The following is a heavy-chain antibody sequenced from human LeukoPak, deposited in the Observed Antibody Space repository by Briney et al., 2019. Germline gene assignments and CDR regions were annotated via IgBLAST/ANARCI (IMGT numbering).Heavy chain of an antibody. CDR3: AREVYSSGWLDY. CDR2: ISSGGST. D-gene: IGHD6-19*01. Sequence: GGSLRLSCAASGFTFSSYAMSWVRQAPGKGLEWVSTISSGGSTYYADSVKGRFTISRDNSKNTLYLQMNSLRAEDTAVYYCAREVYSSGWLDYWGQGTLVTVSS. J-gene: IGHJ4*02. V-gene: IGHV3-23*01. CDR1: GFTFSSYA.